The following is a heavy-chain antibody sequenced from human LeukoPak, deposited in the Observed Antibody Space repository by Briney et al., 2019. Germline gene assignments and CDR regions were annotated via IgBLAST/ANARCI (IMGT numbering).Heavy chain of an antibody. Sequence: GGTLRLSCAASGFTFSSYTMSWVRQVPGKELVWVARIESDGRRTTYAESVKGRFTISRDNAKNTLYLEMNSLRVEDTAVYYCARDWYHAIDYWGQGTLVTVSS. CDR1: GFTFSSYT. D-gene: IGHD2-2*01. J-gene: IGHJ4*02. CDR2: IESDGRRT. V-gene: IGHV3-74*03. CDR3: ARDWYHAIDY.